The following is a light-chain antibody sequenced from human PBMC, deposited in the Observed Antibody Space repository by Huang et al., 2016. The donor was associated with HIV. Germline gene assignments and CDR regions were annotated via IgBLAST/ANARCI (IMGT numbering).Light chain of an antibody. Sequence: EIVMTQSPATLSVSPGERATLSCRASQSVSSNLAWYQQKPGQAPRLLIYGASTRATGGPARVSGSGSGREFTLTISSLQSEDFAVYCCQQYDNWPWTFGQGTKVEIK. CDR3: QQYDNWPWT. J-gene: IGKJ1*01. CDR2: GAS. V-gene: IGKV3-15*01. CDR1: QSVSSN.